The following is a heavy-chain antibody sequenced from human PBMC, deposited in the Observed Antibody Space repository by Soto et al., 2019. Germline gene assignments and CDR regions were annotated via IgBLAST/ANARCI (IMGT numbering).Heavy chain of an antibody. CDR3: ARDFKSYSSPPGPLXY. Sequence: SETLSLTCTVSGDSISSGDYYWSWIRQPPGKGLEWIGCIYYSGNTYYNPSLKRRFSISVDTSKNQFSLQLSSVTVADTAVYYCARDFKSYSSPPGPLXYWGLGTLVTVSS. D-gene: IGHD6-13*01. V-gene: IGHV4-30-4*01. CDR1: GDSISSGDYY. J-gene: IGHJ4*02. CDR2: IYYSGNT.